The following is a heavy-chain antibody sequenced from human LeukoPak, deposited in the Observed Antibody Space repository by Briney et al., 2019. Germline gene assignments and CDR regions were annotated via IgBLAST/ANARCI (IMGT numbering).Heavy chain of an antibody. V-gene: IGHV4-59*12. D-gene: IGHD6-19*01. CDR2: IYYSGST. Sequence: SETLSLTCTVSGGSISSYYWSWIRQPPGKGLEWIGYIYYSGSTKYNPSLKSRVTISVDTSKNQFSLKLSSVTAADTAVYYCARGRRIAVAGRPRRRWFDPWGQGTLVTVSS. CDR3: ARGRRIAVAGRPRRRWFDP. J-gene: IGHJ5*02. CDR1: GGSISSYY.